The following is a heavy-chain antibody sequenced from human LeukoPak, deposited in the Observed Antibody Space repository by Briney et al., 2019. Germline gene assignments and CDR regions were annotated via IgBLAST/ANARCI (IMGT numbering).Heavy chain of an antibody. J-gene: IGHJ4*02. CDR1: GYIFTTYW. CDR3: ARHQKDIGGKYYFDY. Sequence: GESLKISCKGSGYIFTTYWIGWVRQTPGKGLEWVGIIFPGDSDTRYGPSSQGQVTVSVDKSISTAYLQWSSLKASDTAMYYCARHQKDIGGKYYFDYWGQGSLVTVPS. D-gene: IGHD2-15*01. V-gene: IGHV5-51*01. CDR2: IFPGDSDT.